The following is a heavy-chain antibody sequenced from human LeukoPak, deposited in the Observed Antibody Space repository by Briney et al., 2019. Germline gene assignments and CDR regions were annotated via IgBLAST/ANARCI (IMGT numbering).Heavy chain of an antibody. Sequence: ASVKVSCKASGYTFTSYGISWVRQAPGQGLEWMGWISAYNGNTNYAQKLQGRVTMTTDTSTSTAYMELRSMRSDDTAVYYCARELDILTGYYASNSIWFDPWGQGTLVTVSS. CDR1: GYTFTSYG. V-gene: IGHV1-18*01. CDR2: ISAYNGNT. CDR3: ARELDILTGYYASNSIWFDP. J-gene: IGHJ5*02. D-gene: IGHD3-9*01.